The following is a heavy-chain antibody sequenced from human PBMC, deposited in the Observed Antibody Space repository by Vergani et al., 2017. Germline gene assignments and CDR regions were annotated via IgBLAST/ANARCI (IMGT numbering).Heavy chain of an antibody. V-gene: IGHV3-23*01. Sequence: EVQLLESGGSLKQPGGSVRLSCAASGFTFSTYAMHWVRQAPGKGLEWVSALTGGGGSTYYADSFKGRFIISRDNSRDTLCLQINSLRPEDTATYCCVKDAGSYENFFDSWGQGTLVTVSS. CDR2: LTGGGGST. J-gene: IGHJ4*02. CDR3: VKDAGSYENFFDS. CDR1: GFTFSTYA. D-gene: IGHD1-26*01.